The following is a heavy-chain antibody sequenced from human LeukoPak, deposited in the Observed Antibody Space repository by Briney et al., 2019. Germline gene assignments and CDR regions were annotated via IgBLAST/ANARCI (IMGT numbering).Heavy chain of an antibody. CDR1: GFIFSNYG. D-gene: IGHD1-26*01. CDR3: ARDLNELGGSYGY. CDR2: ISNDGRDK. V-gene: IGHV3-30*03. J-gene: IGHJ4*02. Sequence: GGSLRLSCAASGFIFSNYGMHWVRQAPGKGLEWMAVISNDGRDKHYADSVKGRFTISRDNAKTTLYLQMNSLRAEDTAVYYCARDLNELGGSYGYWGQGTLVTVSS.